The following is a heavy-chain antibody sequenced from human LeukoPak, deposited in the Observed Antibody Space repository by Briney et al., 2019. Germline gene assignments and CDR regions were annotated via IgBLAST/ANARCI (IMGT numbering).Heavy chain of an antibody. J-gene: IGHJ4*02. CDR2: IYVDGRT. Sequence: GGSLRLSCAASGFTVSTTYMSWVRQAPGKGLEWVSLIYVDGRTYYADSMKGRFTISRDNSKNTLYLQVNSLRAEDTAMYYCARRGDGGRSFDYWGQGTLVTVSS. D-gene: IGHD4-23*01. CDR3: ARRGDGGRSFDY. V-gene: IGHV3-53*01. CDR1: GFTVSTTY.